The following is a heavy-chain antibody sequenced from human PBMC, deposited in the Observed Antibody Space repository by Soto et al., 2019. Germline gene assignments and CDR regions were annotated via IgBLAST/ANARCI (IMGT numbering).Heavy chain of an antibody. V-gene: IGHV3-64D*08. D-gene: IGHD3-10*01. CDR3: VKGGITMVRGVIISPRILHY. CDR2: ISSNGGST. Sequence: GGSLRLSCSASGFTFSSYAMHWVRQAPGKGLEYVSAISSNGGSTYYADSVKGRFTISRDNSKNTLYLQMSSLRAEDTAGYYCVKGGITMVRGVIISPRILHYWGQGTLVTVSS. J-gene: IGHJ4*02. CDR1: GFTFSSYA.